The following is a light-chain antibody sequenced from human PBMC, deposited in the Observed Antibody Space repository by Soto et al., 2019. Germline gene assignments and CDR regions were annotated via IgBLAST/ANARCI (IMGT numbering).Light chain of an antibody. CDR3: QQYDSYPFT. J-gene: IGKJ4*01. CDR1: QSINNW. V-gene: IGKV1-5*03. CDR2: KAS. Sequence: DIQMTQSPSTLSASEGDRVTITCRASQSINNWLAWYQQKPGKAPKLLISKASNLKSGVPSRFSGTGSGTEFTLTSSSLQPDEFASYYCQQYDSYPFTFGGGTKVEI.